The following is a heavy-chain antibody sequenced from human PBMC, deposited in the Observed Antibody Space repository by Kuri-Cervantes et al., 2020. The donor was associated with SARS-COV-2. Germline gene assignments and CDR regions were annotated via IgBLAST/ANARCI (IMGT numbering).Heavy chain of an antibody. J-gene: IGHJ6*03. Sequence: GESLKISCAASGFTFSSYGKHWVRQAPGKGLEWVAVIWYDGVNKYYADSVKGRFTISRDNSKNTLYLQMNSLRAEDTAVYYCARRGTYYYDSSGYPNYYYYYMDVWGKGTTVTVSS. D-gene: IGHD3-22*01. V-gene: IGHV3-33*01. CDR1: GFTFSSYG. CDR2: IWYDGVNK. CDR3: ARRGTYYYDSSGYPNYYYYYMDV.